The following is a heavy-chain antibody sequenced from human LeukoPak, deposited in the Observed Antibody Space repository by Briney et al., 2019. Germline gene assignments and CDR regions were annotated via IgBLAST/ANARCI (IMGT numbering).Heavy chain of an antibody. CDR1: GFTFSSYW. CDR3: ARESENSGFGAFDI. J-gene: IGHJ3*02. V-gene: IGHV3-7*04. Sequence: GGPLRPSCDASGFTFSSYWMSWVRQAPGKGLEWVANMKQDVSEKYSVDPEKGRFTISRDNAKNSLYLHMNSLRAEDTAVYYCARESENSGFGAFDIWGKGTMLTVSS. CDR2: MKQDVSEK. D-gene: IGHD3-22*01.